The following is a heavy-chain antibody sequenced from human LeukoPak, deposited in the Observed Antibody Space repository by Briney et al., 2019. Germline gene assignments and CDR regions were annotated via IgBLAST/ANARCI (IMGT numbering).Heavy chain of an antibody. Sequence: GGSLRLSCAASGFTFSSFGMHWVRQAPGKGLEWVASISNDGSYKNSADSVKGRFTISRDNSKNTLYLQMNSLRAEDTAVYYCARVRQQLVYYFDYWGQGTLVTVSS. CDR3: ARVRQQLVYYFDY. CDR1: GFTFSSFG. CDR2: ISNDGSYK. V-gene: IGHV3-30*03. J-gene: IGHJ4*02. D-gene: IGHD6-13*01.